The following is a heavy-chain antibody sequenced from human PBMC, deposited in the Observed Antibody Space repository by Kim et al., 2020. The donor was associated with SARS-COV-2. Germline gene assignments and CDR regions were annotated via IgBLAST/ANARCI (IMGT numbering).Heavy chain of an antibody. CDR1: GGSFSGYY. D-gene: IGHD6-13*01. J-gene: IGHJ6*02. V-gene: IGHV4-34*01. Sequence: SETLSLTCAVYGGSFSGYYWSWIRQPPGKGREWIGEINHSGSTNYNPYLKSRVTISVDTSKNQFSLKLSSVTAADTAVYYCASGPAAGTRGYYYGMDVWGQGTTVTVSS. CDR2: INHSGST. CDR3: ASGPAAGTRGYYYGMDV.